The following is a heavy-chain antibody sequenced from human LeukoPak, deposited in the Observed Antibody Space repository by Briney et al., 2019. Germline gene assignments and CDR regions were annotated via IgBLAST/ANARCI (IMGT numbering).Heavy chain of an antibody. J-gene: IGHJ4*02. Sequence: SETLSLTCTVSGGSISSGSYYWSWIRQPPGKGLEWIGYIYYSGSTYYNPSLKSRVTISVDTSKNQFSLKLSSVTAADTAVYYCARVDYGDYYRIDYWGQGTLVTVSS. CDR2: IYYSGST. V-gene: IGHV4-30-4*08. CDR3: ARVDYGDYYRIDY. D-gene: IGHD4-17*01. CDR1: GGSISSGSYY.